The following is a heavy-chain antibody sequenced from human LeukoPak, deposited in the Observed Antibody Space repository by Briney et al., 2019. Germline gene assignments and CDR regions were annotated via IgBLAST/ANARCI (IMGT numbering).Heavy chain of an antibody. J-gene: IGHJ4*02. D-gene: IGHD3-3*01. V-gene: IGHV3-53*01. CDR3: NYDFWSGNDY. Sequence: GALRLSCAASGFTFSSYGMSWVRQAPGKGLEWVSVIYSGGSTYYADSVKGRFTISRDNSKNTLYLQMNSLRAEDTAVYYCNYDFWSGNDYWGQGTLVTVSS. CDR2: IYSGGST. CDR1: GFTFSSYG.